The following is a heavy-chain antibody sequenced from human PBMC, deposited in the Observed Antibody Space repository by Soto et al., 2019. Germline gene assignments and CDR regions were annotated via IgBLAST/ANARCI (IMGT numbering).Heavy chain of an antibody. CDR2: ITATGDRT. CDR1: EFRFSSYS. D-gene: IGHD3-22*01. CDR3: ATMNGYFEY. J-gene: IGHJ4*02. V-gene: IGHV3-23*01. Sequence: GGSLRLSCADSEFRFSSYSMSWVRQTPGKGLEWVAAITATGDRTYYADSVTGRFTISRDNSKKTHYLQMTSLRAEDTAMYYCATMNGYFEYWGQGTPVTVSS.